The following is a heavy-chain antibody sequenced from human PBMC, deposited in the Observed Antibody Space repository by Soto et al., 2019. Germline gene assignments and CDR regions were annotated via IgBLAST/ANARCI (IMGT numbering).Heavy chain of an antibody. CDR2: VSVSGGTT. Sequence: GGSLRLSCAASGFMSNNYAMSWVRQAPGKGLEWVSTVSVSGGTTYYADSLKGRFTISRDNSKKTVYLQMNRLRADDTAIYYCAKGLYYYDSSGYRLFDYWGQGTLVTVYS. V-gene: IGHV3-23*01. J-gene: IGHJ4*02. D-gene: IGHD3-22*01. CDR1: GFMSNNYA. CDR3: AKGLYYYDSSGYRLFDY.